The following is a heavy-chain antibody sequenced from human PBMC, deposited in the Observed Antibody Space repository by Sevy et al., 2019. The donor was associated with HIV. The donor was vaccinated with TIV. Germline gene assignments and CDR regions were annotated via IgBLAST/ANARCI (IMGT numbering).Heavy chain of an antibody. CDR1: GLTPSTYG. D-gene: IGHD4-17*01. V-gene: IGHV3-33*01. CDR2: IGYDGNNK. CDR3: ARDPRIYGDYLLAYFDY. J-gene: IGHJ4*02. Sequence: GGFLRLSCAASGLTPSTYGIHWVRQAPGKGLEWVAVIGYDGNNKFYADSVKGRFTISRDDSKNTVFLQMDSLRAEDTAVYYSARDPRIYGDYLLAYFDYWGQGTLVTVSS.